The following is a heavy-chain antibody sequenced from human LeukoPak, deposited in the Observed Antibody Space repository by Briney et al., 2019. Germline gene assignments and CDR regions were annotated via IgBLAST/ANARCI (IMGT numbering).Heavy chain of an antibody. CDR2: ISGSGGST. CDR3: AKNTYYYDSSGYSRQFYFDY. D-gene: IGHD3-22*01. CDR1: GFTFSSYA. Sequence: PGGSLRLSCAASGFTFSSYAMRWVRQAPGKGLEWVSAISGSGGSTYYADSVKGRFTISRDNSKNTLYLQMNSLRAEDTAVYYCAKNTYYYDSSGYSRQFYFDYWGQGTLVTVSS. V-gene: IGHV3-23*01. J-gene: IGHJ4*02.